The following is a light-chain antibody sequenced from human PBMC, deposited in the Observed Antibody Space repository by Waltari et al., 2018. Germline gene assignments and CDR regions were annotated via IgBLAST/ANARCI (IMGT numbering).Light chain of an antibody. CDR3: QVWDANTDPGV. J-gene: IGLJ1*01. Sequence: SYVLTQPPSVSVAPGETARITCGGNNIESKSVHWYRQRPGQAPVVVISYDNDRAAGIPERCSGSNAGNTAPLTISRVEAGDEADYYCQVWDANTDPGVFGTGTEVTVL. CDR2: YDN. V-gene: IGLV3-21*01. CDR1: NIESKS.